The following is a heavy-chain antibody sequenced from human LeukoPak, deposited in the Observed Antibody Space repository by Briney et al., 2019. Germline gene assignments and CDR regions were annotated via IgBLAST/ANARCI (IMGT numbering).Heavy chain of an antibody. CDR3: ARAFRSVTMIVVVIFGY. CDR2: INHSGST. D-gene: IGHD3-22*01. J-gene: IGHJ4*02. V-gene: IGHV4-34*01. CDR1: GGSFSGYY. Sequence: SETLSLTCAVYGGSFSGYYWSWIRQPPGKGLEWIGEINHSGSTNYNPSLKSRVTISVDTSKNQFSLKLSSVTAADTAVYYCARAFRSVTMIVVVIFGYWGQGTLVTVSS.